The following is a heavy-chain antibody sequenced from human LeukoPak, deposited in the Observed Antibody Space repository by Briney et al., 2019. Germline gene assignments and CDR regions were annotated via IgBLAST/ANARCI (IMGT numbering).Heavy chain of an antibody. Sequence: GGSLRLSCTASGFTFSSHAMSWVRQAPGKGLEWGSALSGSGGNTYYTDSVKGRFTISRDNSKNTLYLQMKSLSAEDTAKYYCAKVASLCTSTSCVRGGFDYWGQGTLVTVSS. CDR2: LSGSGGNT. CDR1: GFTFSSHA. D-gene: IGHD2-2*01. V-gene: IGHV3-23*01. CDR3: AKVASLCTSTSCVRGGFDY. J-gene: IGHJ4*02.